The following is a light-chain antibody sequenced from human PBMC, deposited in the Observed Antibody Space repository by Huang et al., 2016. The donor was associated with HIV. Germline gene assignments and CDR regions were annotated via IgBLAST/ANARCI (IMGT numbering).Light chain of an antibody. CDR2: RAS. V-gene: IGKV3D-15*01. Sequence: EIVMTQSPGTLSVSPGERATLSCRASQGVANNVAWYQQTPGQTPRLLIHRASPRATGIPARFSGSASGTEFTLTISSLQTEDFAIYYCQQYNNWPPWTFGQGT. CDR3: QQYNNWPPWT. J-gene: IGKJ1*01. CDR1: QGVANN.